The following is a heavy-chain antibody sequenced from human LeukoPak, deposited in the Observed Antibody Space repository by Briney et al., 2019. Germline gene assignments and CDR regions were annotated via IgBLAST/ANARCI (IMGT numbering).Heavy chain of an antibody. CDR2: ISAKTGNT. CDR3: ARAYSRGYSGYYYYGMDV. V-gene: IGHV1-18*01. J-gene: IGHJ6*04. D-gene: IGHD2-21*01. Sequence: ASVKVSCKASGYNFNNYGVSWVRQAPGQGLEWMGWISAKTGNTNYAQKVQGRVTMTTDTSTSTAYMELSSLRSEDTAVYYCARAYSRGYSGYYYYGMDVWGKGTTVTVSS. CDR1: GYNFNNYG.